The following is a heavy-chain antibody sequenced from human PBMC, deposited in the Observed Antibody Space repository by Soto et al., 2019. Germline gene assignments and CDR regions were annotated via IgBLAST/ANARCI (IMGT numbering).Heavy chain of an antibody. CDR2: IYYSGST. V-gene: IGHV4-31*03. CDR1: GGSVSSGGYY. CDR3: AREPLT. Sequence: QVQLQESGPGLVKPSQTLSLTCTVSGGSVSSGGYYWTWIRQHPGKGLEWIGYIYYSGSTYYNPSLKSRVTTSVDTSKNQFSPERSAVTAADTAVYYCAREPLTWGQGPRVNGSS. J-gene: IGHJ4*02.